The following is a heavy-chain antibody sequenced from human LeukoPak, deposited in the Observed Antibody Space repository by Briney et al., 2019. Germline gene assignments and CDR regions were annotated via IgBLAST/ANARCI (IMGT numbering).Heavy chain of an antibody. D-gene: IGHD3-22*01. CDR1: GYTFSDHG. J-gene: IGHJ4*02. Sequence: ASVKVSCKASGYTFSDHGISWVRQAPGQGLEWLGWINPNSGGTNYAQKFQGRVTMTRDTSISTAYMELSRLRSDDTAVYYCAREYYDSSAYNQEAIDYWGQGTLVTVSS. CDR2: INPNSGGT. CDR3: AREYYDSSAYNQEAIDY. V-gene: IGHV1-2*02.